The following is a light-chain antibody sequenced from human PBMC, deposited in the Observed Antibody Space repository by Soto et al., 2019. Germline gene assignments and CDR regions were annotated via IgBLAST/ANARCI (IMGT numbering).Light chain of an antibody. CDR3: QQYNNGPGT. J-gene: IGKJ1*01. CDR1: QSVSSK. Sequence: EIVLTQSPGTLSVSPGERATLSCRASQSVSSKLAWYKQKPGQAPRLLFYGASTGATGIPARFSGSGSETEFTLSISSLQSEDFAVYYSQQYNNGPGTFGQGTKVDI. CDR2: GAS. V-gene: IGKV3-15*01.